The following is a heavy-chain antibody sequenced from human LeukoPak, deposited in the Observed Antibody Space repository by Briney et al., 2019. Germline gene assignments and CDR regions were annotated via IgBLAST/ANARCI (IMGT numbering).Heavy chain of an antibody. CDR3: AKGWGGVNRNYFDF. J-gene: IGHJ4*02. V-gene: IGHV3-74*01. CDR2: INTDGSST. CDR1: GFTFSSYW. Sequence: QAGGSLRLSCAASGFTFSSYWMHWVRQAPGKGLVWVSRINTDGSSTSYADSVKGRFTISRDNAKNTLYLQMNSLRVEDTAVYYCAKGWGGVNRNYFDFWGQGTLVTVSS. D-gene: IGHD2-8*01.